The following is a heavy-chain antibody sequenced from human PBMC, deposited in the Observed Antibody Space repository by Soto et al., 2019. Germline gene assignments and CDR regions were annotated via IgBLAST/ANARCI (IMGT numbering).Heavy chain of an antibody. V-gene: IGHV3-21*01. Sequence: GGSLRLSCAASGFTFSSYSMNWVRQAPGKGLEWVSSISSSSSYIYYADSVKGRFTISRDNAKNSLYLQMNSLRAEDTAVYYCARDGIETPGAFDIWGQGTMVTVSS. CDR3: ARDGIETPGAFDI. CDR1: GFTFSSYS. D-gene: IGHD1-26*01. J-gene: IGHJ3*02. CDR2: ISSSSSYI.